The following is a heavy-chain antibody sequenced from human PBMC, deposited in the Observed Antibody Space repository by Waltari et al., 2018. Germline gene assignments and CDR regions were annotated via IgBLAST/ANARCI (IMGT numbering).Heavy chain of an antibody. J-gene: IGHJ3*02. Sequence: EVQLVESVVGLVHPGGSLGLSFAASGFTFSSSDMHWVRQGTGKGLEWVSAIGTAGDTYYPGSVKGRFTISRENAKNSLYLQMNSLRAGDTAVYYCARGLLFDAFDIWGQGTMVTVSS. D-gene: IGHD2-15*01. CDR2: IGTAGDT. CDR3: ARGLLFDAFDI. CDR1: GFTFSSSD. V-gene: IGHV3-13*01.